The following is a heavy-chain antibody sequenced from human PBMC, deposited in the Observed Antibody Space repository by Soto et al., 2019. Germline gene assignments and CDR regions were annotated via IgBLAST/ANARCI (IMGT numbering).Heavy chain of an antibody. CDR2: IYHSGST. CDR3: ARGAITMVRGVIIDY. D-gene: IGHD3-10*01. Sequence: SETLSLTCAVSGGSISSSNWWSWVRQPPGKWLEWIGEIYHSGSTNYNPSLKSRVTISVDKSKNQFSLKLSSVTAADTAVYYCARGAITMVRGVIIDYWGQGTLVTVSS. CDR1: GGSISSSNW. V-gene: IGHV4-4*02. J-gene: IGHJ4*02.